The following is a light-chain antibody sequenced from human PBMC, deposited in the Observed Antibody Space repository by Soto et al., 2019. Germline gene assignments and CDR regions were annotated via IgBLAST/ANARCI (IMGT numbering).Light chain of an antibody. J-gene: IGKJ1*01. CDR3: QQYGRSGT. CDR2: ATS. V-gene: IGKV3-20*01. Sequence: EIVLTQSPGTLSLSPGERATLSCRASQSVSRTYLAWYQQKPVQAPRLLIYATSSRATGIPDRFSGSGSGTDFTLTISRLEPEDFVVYYCQQYGRSGTFGQGTKVDIK. CDR1: QSVSRTY.